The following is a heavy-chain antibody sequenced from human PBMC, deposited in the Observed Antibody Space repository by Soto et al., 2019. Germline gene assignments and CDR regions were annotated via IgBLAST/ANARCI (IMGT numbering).Heavy chain of an antibody. CDR1: GFTFSNYA. V-gene: IGHV3-23*01. D-gene: IGHD1-26*01. J-gene: IGHJ4*02. CDR2: IRGGDDNT. CDR3: AKVHSESNYYFDY. Sequence: EVQLLESGGGLVQPGGSLRLSCAASGFTFSNYAMNWVRQAPGKGLDWVSSIRGGDDNTYYADSVKSRFTISRNNSKNTLYLQMNSLRAEDTAVYYCAKVHSESNYYFDYSGQGTMVTVSS.